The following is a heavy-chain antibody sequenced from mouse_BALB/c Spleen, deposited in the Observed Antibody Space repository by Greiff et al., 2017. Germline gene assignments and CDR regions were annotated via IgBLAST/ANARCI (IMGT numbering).Heavy chain of an antibody. CDR2: IDPENGDT. Sequence: VQLKESGAELVRSGASVKLSCTASGFNIKDYYMHWVKQRPEQGLEWIGWIDPENGDTEYAPKFQGKATMTADTSSNTAYLQLSSLTSEDTAVYYCNGLIYYARDYWGQGTSVTVSS. CDR1: GFNIKDYY. CDR3: NGLIYYARDY. V-gene: IGHV14-4*02. J-gene: IGHJ4*01.